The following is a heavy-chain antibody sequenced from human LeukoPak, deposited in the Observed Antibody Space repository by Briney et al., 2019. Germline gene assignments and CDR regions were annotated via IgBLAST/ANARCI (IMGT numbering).Heavy chain of an antibody. J-gene: IGHJ6*01. V-gene: IGHV3-30*02. CDR2: IRNDGTDK. CDR1: GFTFSSYG. CDR3: SKVLSSSWGYFGF. D-gene: IGHD6-13*01. Sequence: GGSLRLSCAASGFTFSSYGMHWVRQAPGKGLEWVAFIRNDGTDKYYADSVKGRFTISRDNSKNTLYVQMNSLRPEDTAIYYFSKVLSSSWGYFGFWGPGTPGTVSS.